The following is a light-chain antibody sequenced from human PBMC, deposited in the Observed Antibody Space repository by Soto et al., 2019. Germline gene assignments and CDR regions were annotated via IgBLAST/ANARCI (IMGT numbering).Light chain of an antibody. V-gene: IGKV3-20*01. CDR1: PSVVSSY. Sequence: EVVLTQSPGTLSLSPGDRATLSCRASPSVVSSYLGWFQQRPGQAPRLLISAASSRAPGIPDRFSGSGSGADFTLTITRMEPEDFVIYYSQHYGSPPPTFGQGTKVEI. CDR2: AAS. CDR3: QHYGSPPPT. J-gene: IGKJ1*01.